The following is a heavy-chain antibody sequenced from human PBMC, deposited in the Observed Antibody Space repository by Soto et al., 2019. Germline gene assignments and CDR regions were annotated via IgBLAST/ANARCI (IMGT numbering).Heavy chain of an antibody. CDR2: IDRDNVK. Sequence: SGPTLVNPTQPLKLTGTFSGFSLRTSGMCVSWIRKPPGKALEWLVLIDRDNVKYYSTSLKTRLIISKDTSKNQVVLTMTNMDPVDTATYYCGRRMLRSSWFELVDYWGQGTLVTVSS. V-gene: IGHV2-70*01. CDR1: GFSLRTSGMC. CDR3: GRRMLRSSWFELVDY. J-gene: IGHJ4*02. D-gene: IGHD1-7*01.